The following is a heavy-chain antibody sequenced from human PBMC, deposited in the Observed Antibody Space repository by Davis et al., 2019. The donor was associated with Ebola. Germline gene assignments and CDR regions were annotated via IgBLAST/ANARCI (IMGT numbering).Heavy chain of an antibody. J-gene: IGHJ2*01. V-gene: IGHV3-21*01. D-gene: IGHD1-1*01. Sequence: GESLKIPCAASGFPFSSYSMNWVRQAPGKGLEWVSSISSSSSYIYYADSVKGRFTISRDNAKNSLYLQMNSLRAEDTAVYYCARYQTGTPRGYFDLWGRGTLVTVSS. CDR3: ARYQTGTPRGYFDL. CDR1: GFPFSSYS. CDR2: ISSSSSYI.